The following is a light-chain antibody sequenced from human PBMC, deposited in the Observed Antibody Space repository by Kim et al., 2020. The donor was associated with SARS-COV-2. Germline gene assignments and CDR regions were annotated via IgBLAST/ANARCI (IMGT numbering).Light chain of an antibody. CDR3: QQYDTLPHS. CDR1: QDIGHY. J-gene: IGKJ4*01. CDR2: DVS. Sequence: QMTQSPKSLSASVGDRVTVTCQASQDIGHYLNWYQQKPGKAPKLLIYDVSKLETGVSSRFSGSRSGTLFIFTIASLQPGDIATYYCQQYDTLPHSFGGGTKLEI. V-gene: IGKV1-33*01.